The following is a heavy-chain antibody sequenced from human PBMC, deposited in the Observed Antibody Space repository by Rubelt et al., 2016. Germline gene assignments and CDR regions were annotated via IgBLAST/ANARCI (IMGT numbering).Heavy chain of an antibody. J-gene: IGHJ2*01. CDR1: GGSISSSSYY. CDR2: IYYSGST. CDR3: ARHSGYDAMQTDWYFDL. V-gene: IGHV4-39*01. D-gene: IGHD5-12*01. Sequence: QLQLQESGPGLVKPSETLSLTCTVSGGSISSSSYYWGWIRQPPGKGLEWIGSIYYSGSTYYNPSLKSRVTISVDTSKNQFSLKLSSVAAADTAVYYCARHSGYDAMQTDWYFDLWGRGTLVTVSS.